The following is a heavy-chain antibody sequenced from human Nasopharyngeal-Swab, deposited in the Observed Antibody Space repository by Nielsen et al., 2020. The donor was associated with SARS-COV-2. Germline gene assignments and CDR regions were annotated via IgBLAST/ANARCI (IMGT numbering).Heavy chain of an antibody. J-gene: IGHJ4*02. Sequence: SELLSLTCTVSGGSISRSYWSWIRQPPGKGLEWIGYIYYSGGTNYNPPLKRRVTISVDTSKNQFSLKLSSVTAADTAVYYCAGGGGSSSWVDYWGQGTLVTVSS. D-gene: IGHD6-13*01. CDR3: AGGGGSSSWVDY. CDR1: GGSISRSY. CDR2: IYYSGGT. V-gene: IGHV4-59*01.